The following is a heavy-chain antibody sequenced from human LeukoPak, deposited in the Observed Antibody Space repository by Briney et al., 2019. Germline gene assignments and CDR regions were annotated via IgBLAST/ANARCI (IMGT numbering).Heavy chain of an antibody. D-gene: IGHD3-9*01. J-gene: IGHJ6*02. CDR2: ITISSNFI. V-gene: IGHV3-21*01. Sequence: GRSLRLSCAASGFSLSSYSMNWVRQAPGKGLEWVSSITISSNFIYYADSVKGRFTISRDNAKSSLFLQMNSLRAEDTAVYFCARDGHGDGFLTGYSYFGMDVWGQGTTVTVSS. CDR1: GFSLSSYS. CDR3: ARDGHGDGFLTGYSYFGMDV.